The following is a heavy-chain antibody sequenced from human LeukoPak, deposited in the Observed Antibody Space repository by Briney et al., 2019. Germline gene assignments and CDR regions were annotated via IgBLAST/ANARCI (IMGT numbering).Heavy chain of an antibody. Sequence: GGSLRLSCAASGFTFSSLAMSWVRQAPGKGLAWVSTISGSGGGTYYADSVKGRFTISRDNSKNTLYLQMNSLRAEDTAVYYCAKRLAHTGFDYWGQGTLVTVSS. V-gene: IGHV3-23*01. D-gene: IGHD2-21*01. CDR1: GFTFSSLA. CDR2: ISGSGGGT. CDR3: AKRLAHTGFDY. J-gene: IGHJ4*02.